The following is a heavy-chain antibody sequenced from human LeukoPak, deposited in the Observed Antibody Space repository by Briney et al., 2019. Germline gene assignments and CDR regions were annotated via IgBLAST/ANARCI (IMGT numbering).Heavy chain of an antibody. V-gene: IGHV3-7*01. Sequence: GGSLRLSCAAFGFTFSSYWMSWVRQAPGKGLEWVANIKQDGSEKSYVDSVKGRFTISRDNAKNSLYLQMNSLRAEDTAVYYCARDIVVVPAAIDYWGQGTLVTVSS. D-gene: IGHD2-2*01. J-gene: IGHJ4*02. CDR1: GFTFSSYW. CDR3: ARDIVVVPAAIDY. CDR2: IKQDGSEK.